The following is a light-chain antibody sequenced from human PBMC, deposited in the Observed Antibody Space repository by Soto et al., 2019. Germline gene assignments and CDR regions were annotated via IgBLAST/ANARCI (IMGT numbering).Light chain of an antibody. CDR3: QHTYSTPYT. CDR1: QTTGIY. V-gene: IGKV1-39*01. Sequence: DIQMTQSPSSLSASVGARVTITCRASQTTGIYLNWNQQKPDKAPQLQIYAASSFQSGVPSRFSGSRSWTYFTLTISSLQPSDLPTYYYQHTYSTPYTCGQGTKLDIK. CDR2: AAS. J-gene: IGKJ2*01.